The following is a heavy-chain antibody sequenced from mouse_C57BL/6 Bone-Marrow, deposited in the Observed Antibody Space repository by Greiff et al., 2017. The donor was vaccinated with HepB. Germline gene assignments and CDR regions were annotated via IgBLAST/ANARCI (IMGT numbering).Heavy chain of an antibody. J-gene: IGHJ1*03. CDR1: GFTFSDYG. D-gene: IGHD1-1*01. CDR3: ARHPYYYGSGYFDV. Sequence: EVQLVESGGGLVQPGGSLKLSCAASGFTFSDYGMAWVRQAPRKGPEWVAFISNLAYSIYYADTVTGRFTISRENAKNTLYLEMSSLRSEDTAMYYCARHPYYYGSGYFDVWGTGTTVTVSS. V-gene: IGHV5-15*01. CDR2: ISNLAYSI.